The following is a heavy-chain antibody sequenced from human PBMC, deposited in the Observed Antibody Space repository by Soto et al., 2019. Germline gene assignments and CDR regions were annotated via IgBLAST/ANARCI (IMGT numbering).Heavy chain of an antibody. V-gene: IGHV4-4*07. D-gene: IGHD3-16*01. CDR3: ATLRGALDP. Sequence: SETLSLTCTVSGASITSHGWSWIRQPAGKGLEWIGRMSTSGITNYNPSLKSRVTMSVDTSKNQFSLNLSSVTAADTAVYYCATLRGALDPWGQGILVTVSS. CDR1: GASITSHG. J-gene: IGHJ5*02. CDR2: MSTSGIT.